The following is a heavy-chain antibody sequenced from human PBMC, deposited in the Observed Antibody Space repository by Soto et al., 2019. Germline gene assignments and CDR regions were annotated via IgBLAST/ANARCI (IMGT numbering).Heavy chain of an antibody. J-gene: IGHJ5*02. V-gene: IGHV4-30-4*01. Sequence: PSETLSLTCTVSGGSISSGDYYWSWIRQPPGKGLEWIGYIYYSGSTYYNPSLKSRVTISVDTSKNQFSLKLSSVTAADTAVYYCDRGDLANWFDPWGQGTLVTVSS. CDR3: DRGDLANWFDP. D-gene: IGHD3-3*02. CDR1: GGSISSGDYY. CDR2: IYYSGST.